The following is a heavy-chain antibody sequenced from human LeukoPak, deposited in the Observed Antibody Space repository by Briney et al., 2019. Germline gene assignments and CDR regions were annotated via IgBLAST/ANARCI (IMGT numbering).Heavy chain of an antibody. CDR1: GFTFNKYW. J-gene: IGHJ4*02. Sequence: GGSLRLSCAASGFTFNKYWMNWVRQGPGKGLEWVANIKHDGSERNYGESVKGRFIISRDNSKNSLVLELNSLRAEDTAIYYCAREETVATIAYLDLGGQGTLVTVSS. D-gene: IGHD5-12*01. CDR3: AREETVATIAYLDL. CDR2: IKHDGSER. V-gene: IGHV3-7*03.